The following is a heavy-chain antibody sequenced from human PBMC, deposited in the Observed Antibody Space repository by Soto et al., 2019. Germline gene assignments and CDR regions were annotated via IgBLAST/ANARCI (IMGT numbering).Heavy chain of an antibody. D-gene: IGHD6-25*01. V-gene: IGHV3-23*01. CDR2: ISGSGGST. CDR1: GFTFSSYA. Sequence: GGSLRLSCAASGFTFSSYAMSWVRQAPGKGLEWVSAISGSGGSTYYVDSVKGRFTISRDNSKNTLYLQMNSLRAEDTAVYYCAKVPAAYYYYYMDVWGKGTTVTVSS. CDR3: AKVPAAYYYYYMDV. J-gene: IGHJ6*03.